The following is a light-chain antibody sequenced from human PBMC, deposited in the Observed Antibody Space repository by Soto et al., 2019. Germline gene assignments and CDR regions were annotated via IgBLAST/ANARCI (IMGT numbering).Light chain of an antibody. CDR3: QQYNNWPYT. Sequence: EIVMTQSPATLSVSPGERATLSCRASQSVSSNFAWYQQKPGQAPRLLIYGASTRATGVPARFSGSGSGTAFTLTIVSMQYEDFAVDYCQQYNNWPYTFGQGTKLEIK. J-gene: IGKJ2*01. CDR1: QSVSSN. CDR2: GAS. V-gene: IGKV3-15*01.